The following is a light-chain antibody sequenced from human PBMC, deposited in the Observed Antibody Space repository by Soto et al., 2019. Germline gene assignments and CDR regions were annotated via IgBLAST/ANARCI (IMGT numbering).Light chain of an antibody. CDR1: QSLLHSNGYKY. CDR2: LGS. CDR3: MQAVQTPYT. V-gene: IGKV2-28*01. J-gene: IGKJ2*01. Sequence: DIVMTQSPLSLPVTPGEPASISCRSSQSLLHSNGYKYLDWYLQKPGQSPQLLIYLGSNRASGVPDRFSGSESGTDFTLKISRVEAEDVGVYYCMQAVQTPYTFGQGTKLEIK.